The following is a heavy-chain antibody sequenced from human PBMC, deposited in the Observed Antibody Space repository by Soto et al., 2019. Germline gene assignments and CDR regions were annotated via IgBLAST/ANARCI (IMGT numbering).Heavy chain of an antibody. CDR3: ARGEVLLWFGELPTTYGMDV. J-gene: IGHJ6*02. Sequence: PGGSLRLSCAASGFTFSSYGMHWVRQAPGKGLEWVAVIWYDGSNKYYADSVKGRSTISRDNSKNTLYLQMNSLRAEDTAVYYCARGEVLLWFGELPTTYGMDVWGQGTTVTVSS. D-gene: IGHD3-10*01. CDR2: IWYDGSNK. CDR1: GFTFSSYG. V-gene: IGHV3-33*01.